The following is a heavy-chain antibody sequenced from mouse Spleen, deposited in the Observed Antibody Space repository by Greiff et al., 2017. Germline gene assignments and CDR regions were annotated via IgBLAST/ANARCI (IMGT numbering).Heavy chain of an antibody. CDR2: INPSGGYT. D-gene: IGHD1-1*01. CDR3: GRGNYRSSYGYFDV. CDR1: GYTFTSYW. V-gene: IGHV1-7*01. Sequence: QVQLQQSGAELAQPGASVKLSCTASGYTFTSYWMHWVKQRPGQGLEWIGYINPSGGYTKYNKKFKGTATLTADKSSSTAYMQLSSLTYADSAVFYLGRGNYRSSYGYFDVWGSGTTVTVSS. J-gene: IGHJ1*01.